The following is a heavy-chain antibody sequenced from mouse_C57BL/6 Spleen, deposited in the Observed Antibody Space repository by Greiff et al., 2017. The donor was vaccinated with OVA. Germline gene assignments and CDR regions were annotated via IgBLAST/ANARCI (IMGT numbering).Heavy chain of an antibody. J-gene: IGHJ4*01. V-gene: IGHV5-6*01. CDR2: ISSGGSYT. Sequence: EVQLVESGGDLVKPGGSLKLSCAASGFTFSSYGMSWVRQTPDKRLEWVATISSGGSYTYYPDSVTGRFTISRDNAKNTLYLQMSSLKSEDTAMYYWASSLPYYYGSSYGAMDYWGQGTSVTVSS. CDR3: ASSLPYYYGSSYGAMDY. CDR1: GFTFSSYG. D-gene: IGHD1-1*01.